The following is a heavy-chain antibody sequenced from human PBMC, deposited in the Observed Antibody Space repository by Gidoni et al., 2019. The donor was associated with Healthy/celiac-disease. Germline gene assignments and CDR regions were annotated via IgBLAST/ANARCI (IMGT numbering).Heavy chain of an antibody. CDR1: GFTFSGSA. J-gene: IGHJ6*02. V-gene: IGHV3-73*02. CDR3: TRHTYYDFWSGYFGYGMDV. Sequence: EVQVVESGGGLVQPGGSLTLSCAASGFTFSGSAMHWVRQASGKGLEWVGRSRRKTSSYATAYAASVKGRFTISRDDSKNTAYLQMNSLKTEDTAVYYCTRHTYYDFWSGYFGYGMDVWGQGTTVTVSS. CDR2: SRRKTSSYAT. D-gene: IGHD3-3*01.